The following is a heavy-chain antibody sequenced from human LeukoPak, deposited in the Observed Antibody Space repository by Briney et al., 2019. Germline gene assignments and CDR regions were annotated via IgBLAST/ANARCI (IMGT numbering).Heavy chain of an antibody. CDR1: GFSFSRYI. CDR3: AKGRSYDFWSGYSPLEY. CDR2: ISSSGRTI. Sequence: PGGSLRLSCVGSGFSFSRYILSWVRQAPGKGLEWISYISSSGRTIHYTDSVKGRFTISRDNAESSLYLQMSGLRAEDTAVYYCAKGRSYDFWSGYSPLEYWGQGTLVTVSS. J-gene: IGHJ4*02. D-gene: IGHD3-3*01. V-gene: IGHV3-48*01.